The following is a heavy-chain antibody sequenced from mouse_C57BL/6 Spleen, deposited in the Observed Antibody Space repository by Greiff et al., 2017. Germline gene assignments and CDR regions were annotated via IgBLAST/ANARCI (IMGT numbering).Heavy chain of an antibody. CDR1: GFLSVSFG. J-gene: IGHJ4*01. V-gene: IGHV2-2*01. Sequence: VKLMELGPGLVQLSQSLSTTCTVPGFLSVSFGVHWVRRSPGRGLEWLGVLWSGGSTDYNAAFISRLSISKDTSKSQVFFKMNSLQADDTAIYYCARKGGYYYAMDYWGQGTSVTVSS. D-gene: IGHD2-2*01. CDR2: LWSGGST. CDR3: ARKGGYYYAMDY.